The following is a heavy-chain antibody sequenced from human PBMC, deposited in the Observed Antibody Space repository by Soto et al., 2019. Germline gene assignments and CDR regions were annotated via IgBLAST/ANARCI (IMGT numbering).Heavy chain of an antibody. D-gene: IGHD7-27*01. CDR2: INAGNGNT. Sequence: QVHLVQSATEVKRPGASVKVSCQTSGFTFTSHAIQWVRQAPGQRPEWLGWINAGNGNTKYSRRFQGRITITRDTAASTAYMELDSPTSEDTALFYCARAPINPKWGVTMFDYWGQGTLVTVSS. CDR3: ARAPINPKWGVTMFDY. CDR1: GFTFTSHA. J-gene: IGHJ4*02. V-gene: IGHV1-3*01.